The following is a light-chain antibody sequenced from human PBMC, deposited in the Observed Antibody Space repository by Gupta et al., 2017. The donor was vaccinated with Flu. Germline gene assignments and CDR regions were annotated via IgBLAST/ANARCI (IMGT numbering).Light chain of an antibody. Sequence: PSSVSALVGDRVTITCRASRNINGWIAWYQRKPGRAPNLLVYASSRLQNGVPPRFSDSGSGTDFTLTINNLQPEDSATYCCQQSHSFPGTFGQGTKVEIK. J-gene: IGKJ1*01. CDR3: QQSHSFPGT. CDR1: RNINGW. V-gene: IGKV1-12*01. CDR2: ASS.